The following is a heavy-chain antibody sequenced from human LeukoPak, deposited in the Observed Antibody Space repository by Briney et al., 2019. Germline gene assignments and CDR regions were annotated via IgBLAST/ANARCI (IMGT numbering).Heavy chain of an antibody. Sequence: SVKVSCKASGGTFSSYAISWVRQGPGQGLEWMGGIIHIIGTANYAQKFPGTVTITADESTSTAYMELSSLRSEDTAVYYCASIDYYDSSGYSDYWGQGTLVTVSS. V-gene: IGHV1-69*13. CDR1: GGTFSSYA. CDR3: ASIDYYDSSGYSDY. CDR2: IIHIIGTA. D-gene: IGHD3-22*01. J-gene: IGHJ4*02.